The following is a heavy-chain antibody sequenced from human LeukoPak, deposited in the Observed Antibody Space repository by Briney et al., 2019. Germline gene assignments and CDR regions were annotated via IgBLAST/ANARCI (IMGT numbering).Heavy chain of an antibody. J-gene: IGHJ4*02. V-gene: IGHV4-4*09. CDR3: PGHQREYSSSWYLYYFDY. CDR1: GGSISIHY. CDR2: IYTSGST. Sequence: SETLSLTCTVSGGSISIHYWSWIRQPPGKGREWIGYIYTSGSTNYNPSLKSRVTISVDTFKNQFSLKLSSVTAAATAVYYWPGHQREYSSSWYLYYFDYWGQGTLVTVSS. D-gene: IGHD6-13*01.